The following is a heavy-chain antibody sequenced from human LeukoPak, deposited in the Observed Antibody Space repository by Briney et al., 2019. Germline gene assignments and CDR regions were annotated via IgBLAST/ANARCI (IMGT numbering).Heavy chain of an antibody. D-gene: IGHD5-24*01. Sequence: SETLSLTCAVYGGSFSGYYWSWIRQPPGKGLEWIGEINHRGSTNYNPSLKSRVTISVDTSKNQFSLQLNSVTPEDTAVYYCTRGAPVGSSREFDYWGQGTLVTVSS. CDR1: GGSFSGYY. CDR2: INHRGST. J-gene: IGHJ4*02. V-gene: IGHV4-34*01. CDR3: TRGAPVGSSREFDY.